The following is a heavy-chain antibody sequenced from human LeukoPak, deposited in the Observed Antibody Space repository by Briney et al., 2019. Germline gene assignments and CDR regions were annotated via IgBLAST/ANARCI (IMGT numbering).Heavy chain of an antibody. Sequence: GGSLRLSCAASGFTFSSYAMSWVRQAPGKGLVWVSHITASGTAMFYADSVKGRFTISRDNAKNSLYLQMNSLRDEDTAVYYCASSGSYRFDYWGQGTLVTVSS. CDR3: ASSGSYRFDY. CDR2: ITASGTAM. D-gene: IGHD1-26*01. CDR1: GFTFSSYA. J-gene: IGHJ4*02. V-gene: IGHV3-48*02.